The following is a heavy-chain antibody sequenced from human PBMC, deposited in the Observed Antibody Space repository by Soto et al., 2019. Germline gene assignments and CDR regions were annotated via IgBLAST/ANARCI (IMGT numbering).Heavy chain of an antibody. D-gene: IGHD2-15*01. CDR2: INHSGST. CDR3: ARGGVAALPPPGY. CDR1: GGSFSGYY. J-gene: IGHJ4*02. Sequence: SETLSLTCAVYGGSFSGYYWSWIRQPPGKGLEWIGEINHSGSTNYNPSLKSRVTISVDTSKNQFSLKLSSVTAADTAVYYCARGGVAALPPPGYWGQGTLGTVSS. V-gene: IGHV4-34*01.